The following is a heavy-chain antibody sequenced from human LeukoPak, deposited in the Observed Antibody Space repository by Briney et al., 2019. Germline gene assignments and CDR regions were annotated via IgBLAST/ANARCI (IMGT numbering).Heavy chain of an antibody. CDR2: IYHSGST. CDR3: ARQGTTVSPNFDL. CDR1: GYSISSVYY. J-gene: IGHJ2*01. V-gene: IGHV4-38-2*01. Sequence: SETLSLTCAVSGYSISSVYYWGWIRLPPGKGVEWVGSIYHSGSTYYNPSLKSRVTISVDTSKNQFSLKLSSVTAADTAVYYCARQGTTVSPNFDLWGRGTLVTVSS. D-gene: IGHD4-11*01.